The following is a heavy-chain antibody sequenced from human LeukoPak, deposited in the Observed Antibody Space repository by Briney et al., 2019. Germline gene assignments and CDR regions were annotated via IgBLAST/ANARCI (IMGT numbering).Heavy chain of an antibody. CDR3: ARDLRTVVGAGPFDP. Sequence: PSETLSLTCSVSGGSISSSSYYWGWIRQPPGQGLEWIGSIYYSGSTYYNPSLKSRVTISVDTSKNQFSLKLSSVTAADTAVYYCARDLRTVVGAGPFDPWGQGTLVTVSS. CDR2: IYYSGST. D-gene: IGHD3-22*01. J-gene: IGHJ5*02. V-gene: IGHV4-39*07. CDR1: GGSISSSSYY.